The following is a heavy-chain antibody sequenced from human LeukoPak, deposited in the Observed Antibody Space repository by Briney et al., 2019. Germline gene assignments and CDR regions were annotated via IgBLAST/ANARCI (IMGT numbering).Heavy chain of an antibody. V-gene: IGHV3-23*01. J-gene: IGHJ1*01. CDR2: ISASGGRT. D-gene: IGHD1-26*01. CDR1: GFTFSSYA. Sequence: QPGGSLRLSCAASGFTFSSYAINWVRQAPGKGLEWVSAISASGGRTYYADSVKGRFTISRDNSRNTLYLQMNSLRAEDTAVYYCAKDSEPPSPGKVEYFQQWGQGTLVTVSS. CDR3: AKDSEPPSPGKVEYFQQ.